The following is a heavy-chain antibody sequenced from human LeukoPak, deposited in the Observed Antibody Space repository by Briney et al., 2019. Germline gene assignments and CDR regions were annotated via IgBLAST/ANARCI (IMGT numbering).Heavy chain of an antibody. D-gene: IGHD3-22*01. CDR2: IYYSGST. CDR1: GGSISSGGYY. Sequence: SQTLSLTCTVSGGSISSGGYYWSWIRQHPGQGLEWIGYIYYSGSTYYTPSLKSRVTISVDTSKNQFSLKLSSVTAADTAVYYCATGNYYDGYYPFDYWGQGTLVTVSS. V-gene: IGHV4-31*03. J-gene: IGHJ4*02. CDR3: ATGNYYDGYYPFDY.